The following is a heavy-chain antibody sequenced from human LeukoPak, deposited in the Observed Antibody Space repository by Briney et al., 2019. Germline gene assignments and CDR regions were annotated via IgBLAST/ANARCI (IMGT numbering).Heavy chain of an antibody. V-gene: IGHV4-39*01. CDR2: MFYSGST. CDR3: ARTYYYGSGSSYFDP. Sequence: KPSETLSLTCIVSGGSISRNSYYWGWIRQPPGKGLEWIGSMFYSGSTYYNPSLKSRITISVDTSKNQFSLKLSSVTAADTAVYFCARTYYYGSGSSYFDPWGQGTLVTVSS. J-gene: IGHJ5*02. CDR1: GGSISRNSYY. D-gene: IGHD3-10*01.